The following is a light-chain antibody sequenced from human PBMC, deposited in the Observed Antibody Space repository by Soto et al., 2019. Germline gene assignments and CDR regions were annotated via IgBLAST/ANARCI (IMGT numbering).Light chain of an antibody. V-gene: IGKV3-15*01. CDR3: QQYNNWPWT. CDR1: QSISSN. CDR2: GAS. J-gene: IGKJ1*01. Sequence: DIVMTQSPATLSESPGGRATLSCRASQSISSNLAWYQQKPGQAPRLLIYGASTRATGIPARFSGSGSGTEFTLTISSLQSEDFAVYYCQQYNNWPWTFGQGTKVDIK.